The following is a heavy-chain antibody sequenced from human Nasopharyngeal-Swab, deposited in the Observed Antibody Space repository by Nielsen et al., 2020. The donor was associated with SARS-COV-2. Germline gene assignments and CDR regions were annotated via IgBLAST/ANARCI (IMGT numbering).Heavy chain of an antibody. CDR3: ASLSIAVAGSPFDY. V-gene: IGHV3-7*01. CDR1: GFTFNSYW. J-gene: IGHJ4*02. D-gene: IGHD6-19*01. CDR2: IKQDGSEK. Sequence: GESLKISCAASGFTFNSYWMSWVRQAPGKGLEWVANIKQDGSEKYYADSVKGRFTISRDNAKNSLYLQMNSLRAEDTAVYYCASLSIAVAGSPFDYWGQGTLVTVSS.